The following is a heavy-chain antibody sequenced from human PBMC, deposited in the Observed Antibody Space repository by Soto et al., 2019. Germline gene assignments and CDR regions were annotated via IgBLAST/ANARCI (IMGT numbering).Heavy chain of an antibody. CDR3: ARHYSSSFNWFDP. CDR2: IYYSGST. Sequence: SETLSLTCTVSGGSVSGGSYYWSWIRQPPGKGLEWIGYIYYSGSTNYNPSLKSRVTMSVDTSKNQFSLKLSSVTAADTAVYYCARHYSSSFNWFDPWGQGTLVTVSS. CDR1: GGSVSGGSYY. J-gene: IGHJ5*02. D-gene: IGHD6-6*01. V-gene: IGHV4-61*01.